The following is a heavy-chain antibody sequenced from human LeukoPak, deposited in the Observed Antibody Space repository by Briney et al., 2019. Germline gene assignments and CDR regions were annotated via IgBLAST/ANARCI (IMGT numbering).Heavy chain of an antibody. Sequence: SETLSLTCAVYGGSFSGYYWSWIRQPPAKGLEWIGDINHSGSTNYNPSLKSRVTISVDTSKNQFSLTLSSVTAADTAVYYCARGLLGSGSYYNLNRSDPWGQGTLVTVSS. J-gene: IGHJ5*02. V-gene: IGHV4-34*01. CDR1: GGSFSGYY. CDR3: ARGLLGSGSYYNLNRSDP. D-gene: IGHD3-10*01. CDR2: INHSGST.